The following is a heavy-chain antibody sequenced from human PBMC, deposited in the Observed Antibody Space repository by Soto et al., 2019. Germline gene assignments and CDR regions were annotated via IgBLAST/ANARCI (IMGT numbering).Heavy chain of an antibody. Sequence: ASVKVSCKASGYTFTNYGISWVRQAPGQGLEWMGWISAYNGNTKYAQKVQGRVTLTTDTSTSTAYMELRSLRSDDTAVYFCARMRVIQGSFLVRETILPSDYWGQGTLVTV. J-gene: IGHJ4*02. CDR1: GYTFTNYG. D-gene: IGHD3-10*01. V-gene: IGHV1-18*01. CDR3: ARMRVIQGSFLVRETILPSDY. CDR2: ISAYNGNT.